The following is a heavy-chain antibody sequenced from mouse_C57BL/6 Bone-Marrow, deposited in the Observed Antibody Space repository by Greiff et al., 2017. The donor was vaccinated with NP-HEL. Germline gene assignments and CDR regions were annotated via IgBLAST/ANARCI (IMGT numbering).Heavy chain of an antibody. CDR2: IDPETGGT. CDR1: GYTFTDYE. D-gene: IGHD2-5*01. V-gene: IGHV1-15*01. Sequence: VQLQQSGAELVRPGASVTLSCKASGYTFTDYEMHWVKQTPVHGLEWIGAIDPETGGTAYNQKFKCKAILTADKSSSTAYMELRSLTSEDSAVYYCTSYYSNHRYFDVWGTGTTVTVSS. CDR3: TSYYSNHRYFDV. J-gene: IGHJ1*03.